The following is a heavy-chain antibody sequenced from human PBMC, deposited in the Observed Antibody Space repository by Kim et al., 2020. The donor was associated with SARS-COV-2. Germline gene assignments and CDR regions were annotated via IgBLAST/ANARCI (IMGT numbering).Heavy chain of an antibody. Sequence: GGSLRLSCTASGFTFSSSDISWVRQAPGKGLEWVSYINSGGGTKYADSMKGRCTISRDNSKNTLYLQMNSLRAEDTAVYFCAKDATFQGGFLDYWGRGTLVTVSS. V-gene: IGHV3-23*01. D-gene: IGHD3-16*01. CDR1: GFTFSSSD. CDR3: AKDATFQGGFLDY. J-gene: IGHJ4*02. CDR2: INSGGGT.